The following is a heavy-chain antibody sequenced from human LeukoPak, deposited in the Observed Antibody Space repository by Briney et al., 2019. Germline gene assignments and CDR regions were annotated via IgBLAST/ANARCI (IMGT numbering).Heavy chain of an antibody. CDR1: GYIFTSYD. D-gene: IGHD6-19*01. CDR2: MNPNSGNT. CDR3: ARVSSGWYVAFDI. J-gene: IGHJ3*02. Sequence: ASVKVSCKASGYIFTSYDINWVRQATGQGLEWMGWMNPNSGNTGYAQKFQGRVTMTRNTSISTAYMELSSLRSEDTAVYYCARVSSGWYVAFDIWGQGTMVTVSS. V-gene: IGHV1-8*01.